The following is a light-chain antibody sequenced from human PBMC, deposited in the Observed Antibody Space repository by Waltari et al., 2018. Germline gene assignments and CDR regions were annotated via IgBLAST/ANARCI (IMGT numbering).Light chain of an antibody. V-gene: IGLV3-1*01. J-gene: IGLJ1*01. Sequence: SYELTQPPSVSVSPGQTASIPCSGDKLGDKYASWYQQKPGQSPVLVIYQDAKRPSGIPERFSGSNSGNTATLTISGTQAMDEADYYCQAWDSRTGVFGSGTKVTVL. CDR3: QAWDSRTGV. CDR1: KLGDKY. CDR2: QDA.